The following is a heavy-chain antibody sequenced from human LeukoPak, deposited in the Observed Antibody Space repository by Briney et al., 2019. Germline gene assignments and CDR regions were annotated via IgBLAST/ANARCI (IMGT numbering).Heavy chain of an antibody. CDR2: ISGDGGIT. D-gene: IGHD3-10*01. CDR1: GFTFDDFA. J-gene: IGHJ6*02. Sequence: RGSLRLSCAASGFTFDDFAMHWVRQAPGKGLEWVSLISGDGGITYSADSVKGRFTISRDSSENSLYFQMNSLRTEDTALYYCVKGLLWFPGLVYDDYGMDVWGQGTTVTVSS. CDR3: VKGLLWFPGLVYDDYGMDV. V-gene: IGHV3-43*02.